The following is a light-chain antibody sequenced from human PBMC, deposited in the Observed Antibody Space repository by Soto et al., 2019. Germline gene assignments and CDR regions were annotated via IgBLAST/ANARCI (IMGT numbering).Light chain of an antibody. CDR3: QQRTVWPPIT. Sequence: VLTQSPATLSLSPGERATLSCRASQSIHTSLAWYQQKPGQPPRLVVYDSTLRANGVPDRFGGSRSGTEFTLTITNLEPEAFAVYYCQQRTVWPPITFGQGTRLEI. V-gene: IGKV3-11*01. J-gene: IGKJ5*01. CDR2: DST. CDR1: QSIHTS.